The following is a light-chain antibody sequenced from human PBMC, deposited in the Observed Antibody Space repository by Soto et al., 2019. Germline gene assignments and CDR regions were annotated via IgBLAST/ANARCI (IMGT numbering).Light chain of an antibody. CDR2: EVT. J-gene: IGLJ1*01. Sequence: QSALTQPASVSGSPGQSITISCTGTSSDVGGYNYVSWYQQHPGKAPKLLIYEVTYRPSGVSNRFSGSKSGNTVSLTISGLQAEDEADYFCGSYTSNNTLVFGTGTKLTVL. CDR1: SSDVGGYNY. V-gene: IGLV2-14*03. CDR3: GSYTSNNTLV.